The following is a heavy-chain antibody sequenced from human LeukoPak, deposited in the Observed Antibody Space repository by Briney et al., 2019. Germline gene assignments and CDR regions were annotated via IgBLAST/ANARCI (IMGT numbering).Heavy chain of an antibody. CDR2: ISSSGSTI. J-gene: IGHJ4*02. CDR3: ARVSCSSTSCPPSY. V-gene: IGHV3-11*04. D-gene: IGHD2-2*01. Sequence: PGGSLRLSCAASGFTFSDYYMSWIRQAPGKGLERVSYISSSGSTIYYADSVKGRFTISRDNAKNSLYLQMNSLRAEDTAVYYCARVSCSSTSCPPSYWGQGTLVTVSS. CDR1: GFTFSDYY.